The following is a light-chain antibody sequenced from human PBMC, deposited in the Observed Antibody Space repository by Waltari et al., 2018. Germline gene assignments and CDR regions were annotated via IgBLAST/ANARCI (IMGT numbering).Light chain of an antibody. J-gene: IGLJ2*01. CDR2: DVN. CDR3: CSYAGADTSVV. Sequence: QSALTQPRSVSGSPGQSVTISCTGTSSDIGGYDFVSWYQQYPGKAPKLIIYDVNKRPPGVPGRFAGSKSGNAASLTISGLLNEDEADYYCCSYAGADTSVVFGGGTTLTVL. V-gene: IGLV2-11*01. CDR1: SSDIGGYDF.